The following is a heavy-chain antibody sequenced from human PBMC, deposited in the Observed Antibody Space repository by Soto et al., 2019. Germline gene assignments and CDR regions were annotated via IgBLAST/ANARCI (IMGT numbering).Heavy chain of an antibody. CDR1: GGTFSSYA. D-gene: IGHD2-2*01. CDR2: IIPIFGTA. J-gene: IGHJ6*02. V-gene: IGHV1-69*13. CDR3: ARGDVVVPAAPGGYYYYGMDV. Sequence: SVKVSCKASGGTFSSYAISWVRQAPGQGLEWMGGIIPIFGTANYAQKFQGRVTITADESTSTAYMELSSLRSEDTAVYYCARGDVVVPAAPGGYYYYGMDVWGQGTTVTVS.